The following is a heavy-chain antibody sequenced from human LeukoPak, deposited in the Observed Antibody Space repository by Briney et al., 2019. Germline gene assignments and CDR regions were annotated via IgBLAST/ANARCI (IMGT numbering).Heavy chain of an antibody. V-gene: IGHV3-53*01. CDR3: ARVSSSFVDY. CDR2: IYSGGST. D-gene: IGHD6-13*01. J-gene: IGHJ4*02. Sequence: GGSLRLSCAASGFTVSSNYMSWVRQAPGKGLEWVSVIYSGGSTYYADSVKGRFTISRDNSTNTLYLQMNSLRAEDTAVYYCARVSSSFVDYWGQGTLVTVSS. CDR1: GFTVSSNY.